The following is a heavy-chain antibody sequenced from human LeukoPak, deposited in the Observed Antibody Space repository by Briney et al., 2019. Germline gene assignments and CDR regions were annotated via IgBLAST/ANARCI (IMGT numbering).Heavy chain of an antibody. CDR1: GFSFSSYS. V-gene: IGHV3-21*04. Sequence: GGSLRLSCAASGFSFSSYSMNWVRQAPGKGLEWVSTMSTSSSYIYYADSVKGRFTISRDNSKNTLYLQMNSLRAEDTAVYYCAKALGQYCSGGSCYFDYWGQGTLVTVSS. J-gene: IGHJ4*02. D-gene: IGHD2-15*01. CDR3: AKALGQYCSGGSCYFDY. CDR2: MSTSSSYI.